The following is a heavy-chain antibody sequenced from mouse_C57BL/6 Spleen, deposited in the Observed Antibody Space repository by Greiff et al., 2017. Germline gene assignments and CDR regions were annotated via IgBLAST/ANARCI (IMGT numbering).Heavy chain of an antibody. J-gene: IGHJ1*03. D-gene: IGHD2-4*01. V-gene: IGHV1-80*01. CDR2: IYPGDGDT. CDR1: GYAFSSYW. Sequence: QVQLQQSGAELVKPGASVKISCKASGYAFSSYWMNWVKQRPGKGLEWIGQIYPGDGDTNYNGKFKGKATLTADKSSSTAYMQLSSLTSEDSAVYFCAREGDYYGYFDVWGTGTTVTVSS. CDR3: AREGDYYGYFDV.